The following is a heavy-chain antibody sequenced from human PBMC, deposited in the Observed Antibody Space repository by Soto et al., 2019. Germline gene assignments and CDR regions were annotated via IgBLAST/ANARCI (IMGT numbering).Heavy chain of an antibody. J-gene: IGHJ3*02. D-gene: IGHD5-18*01. Sequence: PGGSLRLSCAASGFTVSSNYMSWGRQAPWKGLEWVSVIYSGGSTYYADSVTGRFTISRDNSKNTLYLHMNRLRAEDTAVYYCARAGSEAMALNDAFDIWGQGTMVTVSS. V-gene: IGHV3-53*01. CDR3: ARAGSEAMALNDAFDI. CDR2: IYSGGST. CDR1: GFTVSSNY.